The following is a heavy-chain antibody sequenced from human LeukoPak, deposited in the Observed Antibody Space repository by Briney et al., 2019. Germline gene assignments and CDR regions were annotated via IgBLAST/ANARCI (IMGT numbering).Heavy chain of an antibody. V-gene: IGHV3-74*01. CDR3: ARPLGPGNTVTTPAPFDQ. Sequence: GGSLRLSCAASGFTFNNSWMHWVRQAPGKGLLWVSRINSDGSSTSYADSVKGRFTISRDNAKNTLYLQMNSLRAEDTAVYYCARPLGPGNTVTTPAPFDQWGQGALVTVSS. CDR2: INSDGSST. J-gene: IGHJ4*02. CDR1: GFTFNNSW. D-gene: IGHD4-17*01.